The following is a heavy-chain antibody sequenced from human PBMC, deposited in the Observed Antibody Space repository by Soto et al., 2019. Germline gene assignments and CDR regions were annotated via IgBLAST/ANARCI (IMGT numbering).Heavy chain of an antibody. CDR1: GGTFSSYP. CDR2: IIPFFGTS. V-gene: IGHV1-69*01. CDR3: ARVGHITNYGMAV. J-gene: IGHJ6*02. Sequence: QVQLVHSGAEVKKPGSSVKVSCEASGGTFSSYPINWVRQAPGQGLEWMGGIIPFFGTSNYAQKFQGRVTITADDSTSTAYMELRSLRSEDTAVYYCARVGHITNYGMAVWGQGTTVTVSS. D-gene: IGHD1-26*01.